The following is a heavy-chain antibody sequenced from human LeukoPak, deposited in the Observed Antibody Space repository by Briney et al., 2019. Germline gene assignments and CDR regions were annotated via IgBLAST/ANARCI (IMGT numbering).Heavy chain of an antibody. V-gene: IGHV4-59*01. Sequence: SETLSLTCTVAGGSISSYYWSWIRQPPGKGLEWIGYIYYSGSTNYNPSLKSRVTISVDTSKNQFSLKLSSVTAADTAVYYCARDRGGDIVVVPAIDAFDIWGQGTMVTVSS. CDR3: ARDRGGDIVVVPAIDAFDI. CDR2: IYYSGST. D-gene: IGHD2-2*01. CDR1: GGSISSYY. J-gene: IGHJ3*02.